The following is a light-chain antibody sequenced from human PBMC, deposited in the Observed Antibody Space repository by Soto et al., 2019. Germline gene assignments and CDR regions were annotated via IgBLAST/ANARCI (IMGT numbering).Light chain of an antibody. J-gene: IGKJ1*01. CDR3: QQSYSSPWT. Sequence: DIQMTQSPSSLSASVGDRVTITCRASQTITNYLNWYQQKPGKAPKLLIYAASTLLSGVPSSFTGRGSGTDFTLTIDSLQPEDFATYFCQQSYSSPWTFGQGTKLEI. CDR1: QTITNY. V-gene: IGKV1-39*01. CDR2: AAS.